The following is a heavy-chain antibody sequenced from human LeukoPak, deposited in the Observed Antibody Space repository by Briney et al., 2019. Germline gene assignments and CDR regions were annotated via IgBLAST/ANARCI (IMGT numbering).Heavy chain of an antibody. D-gene: IGHD3-22*01. Sequence: NTSETLSLTCTVSGASISSGSYYWRWIRQPAGKGLEWIGRIYTSGSTNYNPSLKSRVTISVDTSKNQFSLKLSSVTAADTAVYCCAREPNYYDSFSVWGKGTTVTVSS. CDR3: AREPNYYDSFSV. V-gene: IGHV4-61*02. J-gene: IGHJ6*04. CDR2: IYTSGST. CDR1: GASISSGSYY.